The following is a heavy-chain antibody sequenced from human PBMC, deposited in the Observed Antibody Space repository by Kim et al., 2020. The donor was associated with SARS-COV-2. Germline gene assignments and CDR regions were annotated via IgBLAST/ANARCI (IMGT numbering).Heavy chain of an antibody. CDR3: AKVSYYGSGSRKNYFDY. V-gene: IGHV3-30*02. D-gene: IGHD3-10*01. Sequence: GTGRFTISRDNPKNTLYLQMNSLRAEDTAVYYCAKVSYYGSGSRKNYFDYWGQGTLVTVSS. J-gene: IGHJ4*02.